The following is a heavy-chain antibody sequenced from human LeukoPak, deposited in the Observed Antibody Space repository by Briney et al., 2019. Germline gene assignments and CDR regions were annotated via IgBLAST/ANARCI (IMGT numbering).Heavy chain of an antibody. V-gene: IGHV4-34*09. Sequence: SETLSLTCAVYGGSFSGYYWSWIRQPPGKGLEWIGEINHSGSTNYNPSLKSRVTISVDTSKNQFSLKLSSVTAADTAVYYCARVRYDSSGRWYFDLWGRGTLVTVSS. J-gene: IGHJ2*01. CDR1: GGSFSGYY. CDR3: ARVRYDSSGRWYFDL. D-gene: IGHD3-22*01. CDR2: INHSGST.